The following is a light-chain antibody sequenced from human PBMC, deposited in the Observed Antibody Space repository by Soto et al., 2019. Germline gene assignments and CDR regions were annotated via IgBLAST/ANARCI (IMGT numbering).Light chain of an antibody. CDR1: SSDIGAYNY. J-gene: IGLJ2*01. CDR3: SSYVGNNNLV. Sequence: QSALTQPPSASGSPGQSVTISCTGSSSDIGAYNYVSWYQQHPGKAPKLMIYEVNKRPSGVPDRFSGSKSGNTASLTVSGLQAEDEADYFCSSYVGNNNLVFGGGTKLTFL. CDR2: EVN. V-gene: IGLV2-8*01.